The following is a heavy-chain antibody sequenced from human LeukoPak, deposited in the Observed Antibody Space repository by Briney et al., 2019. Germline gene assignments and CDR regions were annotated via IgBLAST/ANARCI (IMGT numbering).Heavy chain of an antibody. CDR1: GGSFSSYY. D-gene: IGHD3-10*01. CDR2: IYTSGST. Sequence: SETLSLTCTVSGGSFSSYYWSWIRQPAGKGLEWIGRIYTSGSTNYNPSLKSRLTISVDKSKNQFSLKVGSVTAADTAVYYCARGRVSSHYGPVWFDPGGEGTLVTVS. V-gene: IGHV4-4*07. CDR3: ARGRVSSHYGPVWFDP. J-gene: IGHJ5*02.